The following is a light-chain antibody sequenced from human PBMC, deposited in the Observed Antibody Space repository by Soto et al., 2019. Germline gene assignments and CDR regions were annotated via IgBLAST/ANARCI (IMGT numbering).Light chain of an antibody. J-gene: IGLJ3*02. Sequence: QSVLTQPRSVSGSPGQSVTISCTGTSSDIGDYNYVSWYVHHPGKAPKLVTYDVTKRPSGVPDRFSGSKSGNTASLTISGLQPEDEADYYCCSFAGRYTWVFGGGTKLTVL. V-gene: IGLV2-11*01. CDR2: DVT. CDR1: SSDIGDYNY. CDR3: CSFAGRYTWV.